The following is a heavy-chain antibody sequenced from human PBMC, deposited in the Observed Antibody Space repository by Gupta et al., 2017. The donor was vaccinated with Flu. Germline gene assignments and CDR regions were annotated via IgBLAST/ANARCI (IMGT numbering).Heavy chain of an antibody. Sequence: EVQLVESGGGLVNPGGSLRLSCAASGFTFSSYSMNWVRQAPGKGLEWVSSISSSSSYIYYADSVKGRFTISRDNAKNSLYLKMNSLRAEDTAVYYCASEVVTATALDYWGQGTLVTVSS. CDR2: ISSSSSYI. V-gene: IGHV3-21*02. CDR1: GFTFSSYS. D-gene: IGHD2-21*02. CDR3: ASEVVTATALDY. J-gene: IGHJ4*02.